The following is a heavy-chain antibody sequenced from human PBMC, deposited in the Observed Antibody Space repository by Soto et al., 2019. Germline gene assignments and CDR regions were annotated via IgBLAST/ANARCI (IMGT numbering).Heavy chain of an antibody. CDR2: IYPGDSDT. CDR1: TSYW. Sequence: TSYWIGWVRQMPGKSLEWMGIIYPGDSDTRYSPSFQGQVTISADKSISTAYLQWSSLKASDTAMYYCARLAGVDDYGEYYYMDVWGKGTTVTVSS. V-gene: IGHV5-51*01. D-gene: IGHD4-17*01. CDR3: ARLAGVDDYGEYYYMDV. J-gene: IGHJ6*03.